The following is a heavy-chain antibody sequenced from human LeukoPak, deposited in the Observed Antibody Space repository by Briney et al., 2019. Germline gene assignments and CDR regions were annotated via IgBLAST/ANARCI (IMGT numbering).Heavy chain of an antibody. Sequence: GGSLRLSCAASGFTVSSNYMSWVRQAPGKGLEWVSIIYSDGSTYYADSVKGRFTISRDNSKNTLYLQMNSLRAEDTAVYYCARATTKTATPGVPKVYYYYYYMDVWGKGTTVTVSS. CDR3: ARATTKTATPGVPKVYYYYYYMDV. J-gene: IGHJ6*03. CDR2: IYSDGST. V-gene: IGHV3-66*01. D-gene: IGHD1-1*01. CDR1: GFTVSSNY.